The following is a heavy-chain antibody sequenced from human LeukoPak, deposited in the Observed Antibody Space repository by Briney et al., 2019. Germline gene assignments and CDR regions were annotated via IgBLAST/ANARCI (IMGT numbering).Heavy chain of an antibody. CDR2: INPSGGST. V-gene: IGHV1-46*01. J-gene: IGHJ6*04. D-gene: IGHD2-21*01. CDR1: AYTFTRYS. CDR3: ARHSHMDA. Sequence: ASAKVSCNAAAYTFTRYSMHCVRQAAPQVLEWMGIINPSGGSTSYAQKFQGRLTMTRDTSTSTVYMELSSLRSEDTAVYYCARHSHMDAWGKGTTVTVSS.